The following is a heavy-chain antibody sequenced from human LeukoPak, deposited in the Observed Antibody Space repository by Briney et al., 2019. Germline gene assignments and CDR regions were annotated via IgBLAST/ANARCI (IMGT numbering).Heavy chain of an antibody. CDR1: GFILSIYS. V-gene: IGHV3-48*01. CDR2: ISSSSNII. CDR3: ARDLYPGY. Sequence: GGSLSLSWVVSGFILSIYSMNWVRQAQGKGLEWVSYISSSSNIIHYTDSVKGRFTNSRDNAKNSLYLQMNSLRVEDTAVYYCARDLYPGYWGQGTLVIVSS. J-gene: IGHJ4*02. D-gene: IGHD3-10*01.